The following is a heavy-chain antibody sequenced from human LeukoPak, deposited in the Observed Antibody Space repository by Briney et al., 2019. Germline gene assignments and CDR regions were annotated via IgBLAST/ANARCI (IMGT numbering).Heavy chain of an antibody. D-gene: IGHD3-22*01. Sequence: GGSLRPSCAAPGFIFSSYSMNCVRQAPGNGLEWVTYISSSSSPIYYADSVKGRFTISRDNAKNSLYLQMNSLRAADTAVYYCARDWDYYDSSGYSNFDYWGQGTLVTVSS. CDR2: ISSSSSPI. J-gene: IGHJ4*02. CDR3: ARDWDYYDSSGYSNFDY. V-gene: IGHV3-48*01. CDR1: GFIFSSYS.